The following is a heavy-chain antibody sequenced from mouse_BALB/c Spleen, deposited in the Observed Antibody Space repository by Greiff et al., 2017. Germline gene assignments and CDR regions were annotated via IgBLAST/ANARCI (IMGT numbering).Heavy chain of an antibody. V-gene: IGHV14-3*02. CDR2: IDPANGNT. D-gene: IGHD2-4*01. CDR1: GFNIKDTY. J-gene: IGHJ3*01. CDR3: ARSDDYEGWFAY. Sequence: EVQLQQSGAELVRSGASVKLSCTASGFNIKDTYMHWVKQRPEQGLEWIGRIDPANGNTKYDPKFQGKATITADTSSNTAYLQLSSLTSEDTAVYYCARSDDYEGWFAYWGQGTLVTVSA.